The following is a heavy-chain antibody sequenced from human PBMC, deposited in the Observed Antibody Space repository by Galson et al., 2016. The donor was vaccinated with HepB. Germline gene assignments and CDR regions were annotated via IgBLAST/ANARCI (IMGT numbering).Heavy chain of an antibody. CDR2: IYSSGKT. J-gene: IGHJ4*02. Sequence: SLRLSCAASGFTFGSFVMTWVRQAPGKGLEWVSSIYSSGKTEYADSVRGRFTISRDHSKNTLFLQMNSLSAEDTALYYCARGNDVTYYVEYWGQGTLVSVSS. CDR3: ARGNDVTYYVEY. D-gene: IGHD3-16*01. CDR1: GFTFGSFV. V-gene: IGHV3-53*01.